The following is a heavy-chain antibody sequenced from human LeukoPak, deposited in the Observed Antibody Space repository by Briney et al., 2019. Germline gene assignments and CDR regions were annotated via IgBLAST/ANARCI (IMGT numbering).Heavy chain of an antibody. J-gene: IGHJ4*02. CDR2: MKHDGSET. Sequence: PGGPLRLSCAASGFTFSSYWMSWVRQAPGKGLEWVANMKHDGSETYYVASMKGRFTISRDNAKNSLYLQMNSLRAEDTAVYYCSRDRGSRWGQGTLVTVSS. V-gene: IGHV3-7*01. CDR3: SRDRGSR. CDR1: GFTFSSYW.